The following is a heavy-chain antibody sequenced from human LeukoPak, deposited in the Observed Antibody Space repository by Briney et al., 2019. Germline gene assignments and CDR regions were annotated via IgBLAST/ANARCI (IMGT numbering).Heavy chain of an antibody. CDR3: AREARGDTAMVRESPYYFDY. CDR2: ISSSGSTI. J-gene: IGHJ4*02. Sequence: GGSLRLSCAASGFTFSSYEMNWVRQAPGEGREGVSYISSSGSTIYYADSVKGRFTISRDNAKNSMYLQMNSLRAEDTAVYYCAREARGDTAMVRESPYYFDYWGQGTLVTVSS. CDR1: GFTFSSYE. D-gene: IGHD5-18*01. V-gene: IGHV3-48*03.